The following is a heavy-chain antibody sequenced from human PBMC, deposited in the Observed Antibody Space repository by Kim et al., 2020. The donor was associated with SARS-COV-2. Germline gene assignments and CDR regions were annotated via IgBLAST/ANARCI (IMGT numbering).Heavy chain of an antibody. D-gene: IGHD3-10*01. Sequence: ASVKVSCKASGYTFTSYGISWVRQAPGQGLEWMGWISAYNGNTNYAQKLQGRVTMTTDTSTSTAYMELRSLRSDDTAVYYCARVPSLYGSGSYYKPENYYYYGMDVWGQGTTVTVSS. V-gene: IGHV1-18*04. J-gene: IGHJ6*02. CDR3: ARVPSLYGSGSYYKPENYYYYGMDV. CDR1: GYTFTSYG. CDR2: ISAYNGNT.